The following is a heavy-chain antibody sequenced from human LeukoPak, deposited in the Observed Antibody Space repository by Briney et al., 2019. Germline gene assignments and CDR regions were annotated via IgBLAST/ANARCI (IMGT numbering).Heavy chain of an antibody. D-gene: IGHD6-19*01. CDR2: INPNSGGT. V-gene: IGHV1-2*04. Sequence: ASVKVSCKASGYTFTNFGIAWVRQAPGQGLEWMGWINPNSGGTNYAQKFQGWVTMTRDTSISTAYMELSRLRSDDTAVYYCAREGSSGRYFDLWGRGTLVTVSS. CDR3: AREGSSGRYFDL. CDR1: GYTFTNFG. J-gene: IGHJ2*01.